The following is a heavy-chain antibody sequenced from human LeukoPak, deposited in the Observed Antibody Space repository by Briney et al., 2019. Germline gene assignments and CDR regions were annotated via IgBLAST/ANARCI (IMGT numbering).Heavy chain of an antibody. Sequence: ASVTVSCKASGYTFTGYYMFWVRQAPGQRLEWMGWINAGNGNTKYSQKFQGRVTITRDTSASTAYMELSSLRSEDTAVYYCARGYGGNSGDAFDTWGQGTMVTVSS. D-gene: IGHD4-23*01. CDR1: GYTFTGYY. CDR2: INAGNGNT. J-gene: IGHJ3*02. V-gene: IGHV1-3*01. CDR3: ARGYGGNSGDAFDT.